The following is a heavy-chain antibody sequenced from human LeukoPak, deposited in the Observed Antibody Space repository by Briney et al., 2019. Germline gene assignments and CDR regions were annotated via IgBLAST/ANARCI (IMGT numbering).Heavy chain of an antibody. J-gene: IGHJ4*02. V-gene: IGHV3-23*01. CDR3: APSRGSSGYALDY. Sequence: GGSLRLSCAASGFTFSSYVMSWVRQAPGKGLEWVSAISDSGGSTYYADSVKGRFTISRDNAKNSLYLQMNSLRAEDTAVYYCAPSRGSSGYALDYWGQGTLVTVSS. CDR1: GFTFSSYV. CDR2: ISDSGGST. D-gene: IGHD3-22*01.